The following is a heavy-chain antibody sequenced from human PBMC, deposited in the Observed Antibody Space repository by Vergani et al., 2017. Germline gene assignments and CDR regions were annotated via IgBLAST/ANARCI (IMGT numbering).Heavy chain of an antibody. V-gene: IGHV1-18*01. CDR2: ISAYNGNT. D-gene: IGHD1-26*01. J-gene: IGHJ4*02. CDR1: GYTFTSYG. Sequence: QVQLVQSGAEVKKPGASVKVSCKASGYTFTSYGISWVRQAPGQGLEWMGWISAYNGNTNYAQKLQGRVTMTTDPATSTAYMELRRLRSADTAVYYCARAIVGATPGFDYWGQGTLVTVSS. CDR3: ARAIVGATPGFDY.